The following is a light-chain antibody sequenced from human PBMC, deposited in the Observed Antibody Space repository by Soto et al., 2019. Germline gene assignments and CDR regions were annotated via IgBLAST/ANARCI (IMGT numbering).Light chain of an antibody. J-gene: IGKJ3*01. Sequence: EIVLTQSPGTLSLSPGERATLSCRASQSVSSSYLAWYQQKPGQAPRLLIYGASCRATGIPDRFSGSRSGTDFTLTIIRLEPEDYAVYYCQQYGSSPLFTFGPGTKVDIK. CDR3: QQYGSSPLFT. CDR1: QSVSSSY. V-gene: IGKV3-20*01. CDR2: GAS.